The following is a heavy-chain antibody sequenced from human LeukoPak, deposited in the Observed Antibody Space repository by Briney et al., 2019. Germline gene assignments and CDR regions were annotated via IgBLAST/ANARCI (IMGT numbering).Heavy chain of an antibody. Sequence: GGSLRLSCEASGFTFRNYVIHWVRQAPGKGLEWVALISYDGNNKYSGDSVKGRFTISRDNSKNTLYLQMNSLRAEDTAVYYCARQKLAAAGTLDYWGQGTLVTVSS. CDR3: ARQKLAAAGTLDY. CDR2: ISYDGNNK. V-gene: IGHV3-30*04. J-gene: IGHJ4*02. D-gene: IGHD6-13*01. CDR1: GFTFRNYV.